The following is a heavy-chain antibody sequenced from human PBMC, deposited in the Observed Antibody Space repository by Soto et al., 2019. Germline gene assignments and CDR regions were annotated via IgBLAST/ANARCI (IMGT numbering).Heavy chain of an antibody. J-gene: IGHJ5*02. CDR3: ARGSLDIVVVVAATGEFDP. CDR2: INPNSGGT. CDR1: GYTFTGYY. D-gene: IGHD2-15*01. Sequence: GASVKVSCKASGYTFTGYYMHWVRQAPGQGLEWMGWINPNSGGTNYAQKFQGWVTMTRDTSISTAYMELSRLRSDDTAVYYCARGSLDIVVVVAATGEFDPWGQGTLVTVSS. V-gene: IGHV1-2*04.